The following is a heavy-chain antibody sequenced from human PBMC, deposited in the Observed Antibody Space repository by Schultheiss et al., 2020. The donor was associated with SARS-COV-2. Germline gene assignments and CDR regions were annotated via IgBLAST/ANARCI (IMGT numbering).Heavy chain of an antibody. Sequence: GESLKISCAASGFTFSDYYMSWIRQAPGKGLEWVGRIKSKTDGGTTDYAAPVKGRFTISRDDSKNTLYLQMNSLKTEDTAVYYCTTDHYYYMDVWGKGTTVTVSS. J-gene: IGHJ6*03. V-gene: IGHV3-15*01. CDR1: GFTFSDYY. CDR2: IKSKTDGGTT. CDR3: TTDHYYYMDV.